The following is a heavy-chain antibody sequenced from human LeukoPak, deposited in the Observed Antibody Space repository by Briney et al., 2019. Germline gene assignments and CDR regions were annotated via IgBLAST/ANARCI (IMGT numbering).Heavy chain of an antibody. CDR2: ISGSGGST. J-gene: IGHJ4*02. Sequence: GGSLRLSCAASGFTFSSYAMSWVRQAPGKGLDGVSSISGSGGSTYYADSVKGRFTISRDNSKNTLYLQMNSLRAEDTAVYFCAKVGGSTGYEDSNFDCWGQGTVVTVSS. CDR1: GFTFSSYA. V-gene: IGHV3-23*01. CDR3: AKVGGSTGYEDSNFDC. D-gene: IGHD3-22*01.